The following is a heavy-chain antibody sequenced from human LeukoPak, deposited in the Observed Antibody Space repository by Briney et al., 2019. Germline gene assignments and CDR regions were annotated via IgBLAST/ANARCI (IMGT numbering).Heavy chain of an antibody. CDR2: IDYSGSA. Sequence: PSETLSLTCTVSGGPISSGGYSWSWLRQHPGKGLEWIGYIDYSGSAYYNPSLKGRVTISVDTSKNQFSLKLSSVTAADTAVYYCARLTIAAAGQFWFDPWGQGTLVTVSS. D-gene: IGHD6-13*01. CDR3: ARLTIAAAGQFWFDP. CDR1: GGPISSGGYS. V-gene: IGHV4-61*08. J-gene: IGHJ5*02.